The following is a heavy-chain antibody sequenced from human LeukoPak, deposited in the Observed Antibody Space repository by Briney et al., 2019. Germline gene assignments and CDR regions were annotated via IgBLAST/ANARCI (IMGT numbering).Heavy chain of an antibody. V-gene: IGHV1-8*01. CDR3: ARGPFGTGSYFDF. CDR1: GYTFTSYD. Sequence: ASVKVSCKASGYTFTSYDINWVRQATGQGLEWMGWMNPNSGDTGYAQKFQGRVTMTRDTSISIAYMDLSSLRSEDTAVYYCARGPFGTGSYFDFWGQGTLVTVSS. J-gene: IGHJ4*02. CDR2: MNPNSGDT. D-gene: IGHD3-10*01.